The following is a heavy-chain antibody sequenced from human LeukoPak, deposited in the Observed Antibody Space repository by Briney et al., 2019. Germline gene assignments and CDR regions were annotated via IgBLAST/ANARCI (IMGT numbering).Heavy chain of an antibody. V-gene: IGHV3-66*01. D-gene: IGHD3-3*01. Sequence: GGSLRLSCAASGFTVSSNYMTWVRQAPGKGLEWVSVIYSGGSTYYAGSVKGRFTISRDNSENTLYLQMNSLRAEDTAVYYCARSLRFLEWSDWGQGTLVTVSS. CDR2: IYSGGST. CDR3: ARSLRFLEWSD. CDR1: GFTVSSNY. J-gene: IGHJ4*02.